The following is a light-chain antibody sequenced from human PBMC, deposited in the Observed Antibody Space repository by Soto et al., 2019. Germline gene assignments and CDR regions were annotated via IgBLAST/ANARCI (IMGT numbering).Light chain of an antibody. CDR3: QHYNSYSEA. CDR1: QSVNRW. V-gene: IGKV1-5*03. Sequence: DIQMTQSPSSLSASVGDRVTITCRASQSVNRWLAWYQQKPGKAPKLLIYKASTLKSGVPSRFSGSGSGPEFTLTISSLQPDDFATYYGQHYNSYSEAFGQGTKVVIK. CDR2: KAS. J-gene: IGKJ1*01.